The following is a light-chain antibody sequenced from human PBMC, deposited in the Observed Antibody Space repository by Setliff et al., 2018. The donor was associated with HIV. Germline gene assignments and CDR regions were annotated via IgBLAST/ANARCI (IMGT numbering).Light chain of an antibody. Sequence: QSALAQPPSVSGSPGQSVTISCTGTSTDVGTYDRVSWYQQSPGTAPKLMIYEVSNRPSGVPDRFSGSKSGNTASLTISGLQAEDEADYYCSSYRTSTVIFGGGTKVTVL. CDR3: SSYRTSTVI. CDR1: STDVGTYDR. V-gene: IGLV2-18*02. J-gene: IGLJ2*01. CDR2: EVS.